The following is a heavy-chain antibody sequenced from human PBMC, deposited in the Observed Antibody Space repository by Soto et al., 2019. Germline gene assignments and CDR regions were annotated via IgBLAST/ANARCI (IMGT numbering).Heavy chain of an antibody. J-gene: IGHJ3*02. D-gene: IGHD3-10*01. CDR1: GGSIISYY. CDR3: ARVWGGAFDI. Sequence: SETLSLTCTVSGGSIISYYWSWIRQPPVKGLELIGYIYYSGSTNYDPSLKSRVTISLDTSKNQLSLNLSSVTAADTAVYYCARVWGGAFDIWGQGKMVTVSS. V-gene: IGHV4-59*01. CDR2: IYYSGST.